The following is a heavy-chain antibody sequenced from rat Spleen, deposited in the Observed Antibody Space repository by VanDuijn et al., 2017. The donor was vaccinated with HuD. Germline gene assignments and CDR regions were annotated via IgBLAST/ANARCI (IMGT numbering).Heavy chain of an antibody. V-gene: IGHV5-7*01. CDR2: ISYDGSST. CDR3: TRLDYGPYFDY. D-gene: IGHD1-11*01. CDR1: GFTFSDYA. J-gene: IGHJ2*01. Sequence: EVQLVESGGGLVQPGRSLKLSCAASGFTFSDYAMAWVRQSPKKGLEWVATISYDGSSTYYRDSVRGRFTISRDNAKSALYLQMGSLRSEDTATYCCTRLDYGPYFDYWCQGVMVTVSS.